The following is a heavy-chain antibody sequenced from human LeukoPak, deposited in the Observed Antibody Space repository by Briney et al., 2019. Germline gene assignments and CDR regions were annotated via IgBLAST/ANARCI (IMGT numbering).Heavy chain of an antibody. J-gene: IGHJ3*02. Sequence: GGSLRLSCAASGLAVSSNHISWVRQVPGKGLEWVSVVYLRGGTFYADPVKGRFTISRDNSNNTVYLQMNSLRTEDTAVYYCARLDQIDGRNDAFDIWGQGTVVTVSS. V-gene: IGHV3-66*02. D-gene: IGHD3/OR15-3a*01. CDR3: ARLDQIDGRNDAFDI. CDR2: VYLRGGT. CDR1: GLAVSSNH.